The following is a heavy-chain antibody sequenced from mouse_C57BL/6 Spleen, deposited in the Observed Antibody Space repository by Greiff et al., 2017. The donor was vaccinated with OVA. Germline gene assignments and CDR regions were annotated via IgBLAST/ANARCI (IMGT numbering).Heavy chain of an antibody. Sequence: EVQGVESVAELVRPGASVKLSCTASGFNIKNTYMHWVKQRPEQGLEWIGRIDPANGNTKYAPKFQGKATITADTSSNTAYLQLSSLTSEDTAIYYCAPDYYGSSPWFAYWGQGTLVTVSA. V-gene: IGHV14-3*01. CDR3: APDYYGSSPWFAY. CDR1: GFNIKNTY. J-gene: IGHJ3*01. CDR2: IDPANGNT. D-gene: IGHD1-1*01.